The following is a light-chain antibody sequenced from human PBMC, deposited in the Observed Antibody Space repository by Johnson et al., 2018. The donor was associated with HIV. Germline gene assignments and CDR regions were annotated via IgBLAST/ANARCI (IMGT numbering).Light chain of an antibody. J-gene: IGLJ1*01. CDR2: ENN. V-gene: IGLV1-51*02. CDR3: GTWDSSLREV. Sequence: QSVLTQPPSVSAAPGQKVTISCSGSSSNIGNNYVSWYQQLPGTAPKLLIYENNKRPSGIPDRFSGSKSGTLATLGLTGLQTGDEADYYCGTWDSSLREVFGTGTKVTVL. CDR1: SSNIGNNY.